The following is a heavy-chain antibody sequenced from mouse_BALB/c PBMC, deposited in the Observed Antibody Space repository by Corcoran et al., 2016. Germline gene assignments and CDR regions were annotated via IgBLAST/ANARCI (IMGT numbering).Heavy chain of an antibody. V-gene: IGHV1S34*01. CDR3: ARCRTSYAMDY. CDR1: GYSFTGYY. Sequence: LVKTGASVKISCKASGYSFTGYYMHWVKQSHGKSLEWIGYISCYKGATSYNQKFKGKATFTVNTSSSTAYMQFNSLTSEDSAVYYCARCRTSYAMDYWGQGTSVTVSS. J-gene: IGHJ4*01. CDR2: ISCYKGAT.